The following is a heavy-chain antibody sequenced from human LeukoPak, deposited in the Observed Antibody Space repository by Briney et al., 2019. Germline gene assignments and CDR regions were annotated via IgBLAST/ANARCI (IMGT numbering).Heavy chain of an antibody. CDR1: QFIFRDYW. J-gene: IGHJ4*02. V-gene: IGHV3-7*01. CDR2: IYKDGSEK. CDR3: ATDGSSFDY. Sequence: GGSLRLSCAASQFIFRDYWMSWVRQAPGMGLEWVANIYKDGSEKYYVDSVKGRFTISRDNAKNSLFLEMNSLRAEDTAVYYVATDGSSFDYWGQGALVTVSS. D-gene: IGHD3-22*01.